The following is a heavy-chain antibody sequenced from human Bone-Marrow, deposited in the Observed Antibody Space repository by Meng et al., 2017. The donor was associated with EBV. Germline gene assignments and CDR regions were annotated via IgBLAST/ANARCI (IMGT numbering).Heavy chain of an antibody. CDR2: INPGNGHT. V-gene: IGHV1-3*01. D-gene: IGHD6-13*01. Sequence: GQLRRAAAGWKKPGSYGKVSCKASGYNFITYAQYWVRQAPGQTLEWMGWINPGNGHTRYSQKFQGRLTFIRDTSASTAYMELSSLRSEDTAVYYCARVYIPTTAAALFDYWGQGTLVTVSS. CDR3: ARVYIPTTAAALFDY. J-gene: IGHJ4*02. CDR1: GYNFITYA.